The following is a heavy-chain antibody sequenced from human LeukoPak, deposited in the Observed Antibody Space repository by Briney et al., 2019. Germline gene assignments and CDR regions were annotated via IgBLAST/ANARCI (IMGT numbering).Heavy chain of an antibody. CDR3: ARVYAARGGFGESGYYYMDV. Sequence: LRLSCAASGFIFDDHGMHWIRQPPGKGLEWIGYIYHSGSTYYNPSFKSRVTISVDRSKNQFSLKLSSVTAADTAVYYCARVYAARGGFGESGYYYMDVWGKGTTVTVSS. J-gene: IGHJ6*03. D-gene: IGHD3-10*01. V-gene: IGHV4-30-2*01. CDR2: IYHSGST. CDR1: GFIFDDHG.